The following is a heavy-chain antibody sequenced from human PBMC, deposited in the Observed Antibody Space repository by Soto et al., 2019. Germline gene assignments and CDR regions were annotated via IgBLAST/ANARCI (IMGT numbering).Heavy chain of an antibody. V-gene: IGHV1-69*01. CDR2: IIPIFGTA. J-gene: IGHJ5*02. Sequence: QVQLVQSGAEVKKPRSSVKVSCKASGGTFSSYAISWVRQPPGQGLEWMGGIIPIFGTANYAQKFQGRVTITADESTSTAYMELSSVRSEYTAVYYCAREQKMVRGVSGRLNWFDPWGQGTLVTVSS. D-gene: IGHD3-10*01. CDR3: AREQKMVRGVSGRLNWFDP. CDR1: GGTFSSYA.